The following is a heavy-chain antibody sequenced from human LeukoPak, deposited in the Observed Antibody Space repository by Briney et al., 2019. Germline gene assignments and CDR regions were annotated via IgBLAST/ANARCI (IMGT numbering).Heavy chain of an antibody. CDR1: GYTFTEYY. J-gene: IGHJ4*02. CDR2: IHPNSGGT. CDR3: GRKSAARKTSEFDY. D-gene: IGHD6-6*01. Sequence: ASVKLSCRASGYTFTEYYINWVRQAPGQGLEWMGWIHPNSGGTNYGQKFQGRVTMTRDTSISTAYMELSRLTFGDTAVYFCGRKSAARKTSEFDYWGQGTLVTVSS. V-gene: IGHV1-2*02.